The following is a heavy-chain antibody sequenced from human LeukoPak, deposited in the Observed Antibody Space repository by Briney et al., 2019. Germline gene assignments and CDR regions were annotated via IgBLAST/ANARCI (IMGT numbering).Heavy chain of an antibody. CDR3: AKGPAVTRESALDF. Sequence: GGSLRLSCAASGFTFSRYAMSWVRQAPGKGLEWVSAISATGGSTYYADSVKGRFAISRGNSKNTLYLQMNSLRAEDTAVYYCAKGPAVTRESALDFWGQGTLVTVSS. CDR2: ISATGGST. CDR1: GFTFSRYA. V-gene: IGHV3-23*01. D-gene: IGHD4-23*01. J-gene: IGHJ4*02.